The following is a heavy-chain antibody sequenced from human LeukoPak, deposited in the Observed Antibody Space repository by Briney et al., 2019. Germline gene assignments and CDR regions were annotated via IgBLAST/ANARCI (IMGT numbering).Heavy chain of an antibody. D-gene: IGHD3-10*01. CDR2: IYYTGNT. CDR1: GGSITSYY. CDR3: AGERQFFGESH. Sequence: SETLSLTCTVSGGSITSYYWSWIRQPPGKGLEWIGYIYYTGNTNYNPSVKSRVTMSVDTPKNQISLRLTSVTAADTAVYYCAGERQFFGESHWGKGTLVTVSS. V-gene: IGHV4-59*01. J-gene: IGHJ4*02.